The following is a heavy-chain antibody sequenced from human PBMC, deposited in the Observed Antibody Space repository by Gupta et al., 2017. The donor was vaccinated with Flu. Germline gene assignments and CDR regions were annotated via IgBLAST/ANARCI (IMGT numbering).Heavy chain of an antibody. D-gene: IGHD4-4*01. V-gene: IGHV3-7*01. Sequence: WVRQAPGKGLEWVANINEDGSTKNYVDSVMGRFTISRDNAKNSLFLQMDSLRADDTAVYYCARDRAYNCFDYWGQGTLVTVSS. CDR2: INEDGSTK. CDR3: ARDRAYNCFDY. J-gene: IGHJ4*02.